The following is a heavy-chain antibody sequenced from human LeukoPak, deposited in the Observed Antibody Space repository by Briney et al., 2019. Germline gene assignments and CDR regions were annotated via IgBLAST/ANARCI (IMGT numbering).Heavy chain of an antibody. J-gene: IGHJ4*02. CDR3: ARLSGWSFFLDY. CDR1: GFTVSSNY. CDR2: IYSGGST. Sequence: GGSLRLSCAASGFTVSSNYMSWVRQAPGKGLEWVSVIYSGGSTYYADSVKSRFTISRDNSKNTLYLQMNSLRAEDTAVYYCARLSGWSFFLDYWGQGTLVTVTS. V-gene: IGHV3-53*01. D-gene: IGHD6-19*01.